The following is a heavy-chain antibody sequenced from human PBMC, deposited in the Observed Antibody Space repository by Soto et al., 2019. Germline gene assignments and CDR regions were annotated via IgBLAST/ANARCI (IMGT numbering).Heavy chain of an antibody. Sequence: EVQLVESGGGLVQPGGSLRLSCAASGFTFDSYSMNWVRQAPGKGLEWVSYIDSSSSNKHYADSVKGRFTISRDNAKNALYLQMSSLRDEDTAVYYCARDDDSAMALNFDYWAREPWSPSPQ. CDR3: ARDDDSAMALNFDY. J-gene: IGHJ4*02. CDR1: GFTFDSYS. V-gene: IGHV3-48*02. D-gene: IGHD5-18*01. CDR2: IDSSSSNK.